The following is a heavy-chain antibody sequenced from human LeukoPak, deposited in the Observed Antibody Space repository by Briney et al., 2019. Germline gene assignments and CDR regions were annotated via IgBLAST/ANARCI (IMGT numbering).Heavy chain of an antibody. J-gene: IGHJ5*02. V-gene: IGHV4-61*02. CDR2: IYTSGST. D-gene: IGHD3-22*01. Sequence: PSQTLSLTCTVSGGSISSGSYYWSWIRQPAGKGLEWIGRIYTSGSTNYNTSLKSRVTISVDTSKNQFSLKLSSVTAADTAVYYCARDGLPAVDRWFDPWGQGTLVTVSS. CDR1: GGSISSGSYY. CDR3: ARDGLPAVDRWFDP.